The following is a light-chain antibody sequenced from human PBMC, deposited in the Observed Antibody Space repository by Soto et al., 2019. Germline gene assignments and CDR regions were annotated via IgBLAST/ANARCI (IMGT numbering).Light chain of an antibody. Sequence: EIVLTQSPGTLSLSPGERATLSCRAGQSVGSSYLAWYQQKPGQAPRLLIYDAATRATGIPDRFSGSGSGTDFSLTISRLEPEDFAVYFCQQYGSSPLTFGGGTRLEIK. CDR1: QSVGSSY. J-gene: IGKJ5*01. V-gene: IGKV3-20*01. CDR3: QQYGSSPLT. CDR2: DAA.